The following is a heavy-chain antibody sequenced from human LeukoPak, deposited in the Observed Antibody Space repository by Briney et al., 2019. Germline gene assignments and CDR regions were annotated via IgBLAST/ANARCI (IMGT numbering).Heavy chain of an antibody. J-gene: IGHJ5*02. Sequence: SGTLSLTCAVSGGSISRSKWWGWVRPPPGKGLGGVGGIYHSGSTNYNPSLKSRVTISVDKSKNQFSLKLSSVTAADTAVYYCARVGGVYCSGGSCYFTWFDPWGQGTLVTVSS. CDR1: GGSISRSKW. CDR3: ARVGGVYCSGGSCYFTWFDP. V-gene: IGHV4-4*02. D-gene: IGHD2-15*01. CDR2: IYHSGST.